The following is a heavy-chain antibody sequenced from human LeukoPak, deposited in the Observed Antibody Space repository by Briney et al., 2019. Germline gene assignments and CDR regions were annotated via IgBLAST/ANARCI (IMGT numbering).Heavy chain of an antibody. CDR1: GGSFSGYY. CDR3: ARETYYYDSSGYPHAFDI. CDR2: INHSGST. Sequence: SETLSLTCAVYGGSFSGYYWSWIRQPPGKGLEWIGEINHSGSTNYNPSLKSRVTISVDTSKNQFFLKLSSVTAADTAVYYCARETYYYDSSGYPHAFDIWGQGTMVTVSS. J-gene: IGHJ3*02. V-gene: IGHV4-34*01. D-gene: IGHD3-22*01.